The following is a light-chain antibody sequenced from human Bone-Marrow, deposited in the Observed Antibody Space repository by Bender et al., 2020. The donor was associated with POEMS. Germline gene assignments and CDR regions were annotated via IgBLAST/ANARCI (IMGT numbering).Light chain of an antibody. CDR1: SSDIGSYKF. J-gene: IGLJ3*02. V-gene: IGLV2-14*02. CDR2: EAN. Sequence: QSALAQPASVSGTPGQSITISCTGTSSDIGSYKFVSWFQQHPGKTPKVIIYEANKRPSGVPDRFSGSKSGTSASLAISGLQSEDEADYYCAAWEDSLNGWVFGGGTKLTVL. CDR3: AAWEDSLNGWV.